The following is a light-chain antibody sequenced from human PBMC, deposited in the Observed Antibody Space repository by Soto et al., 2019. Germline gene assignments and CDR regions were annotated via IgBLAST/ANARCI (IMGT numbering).Light chain of an antibody. CDR1: SSDVGGYNY. Sequence: QSVLTQPPSASGSPGQSVTISCTGTSSDVGGYNYVSWYQQHPGKAPKLMIYEVSQRPSGVPDRFSGSKSGNTASLTVSGLQAEDEADYYCSSYVGSNNLYVFGTGTQLTVL. CDR3: SSYVGSNNLYV. V-gene: IGLV2-8*01. J-gene: IGLJ1*01. CDR2: EVS.